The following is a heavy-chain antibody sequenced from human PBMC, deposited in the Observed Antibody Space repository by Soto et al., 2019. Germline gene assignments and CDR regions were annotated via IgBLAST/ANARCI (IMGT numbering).Heavy chain of an antibody. CDR3: ARAYDFWSGYLTQ. D-gene: IGHD3-3*01. CDR2: ISYDGSNK. CDR1: GFTFSSYA. J-gene: IGHJ4*02. Sequence: GGSLRLSCAASGFTFSSYAMHWVRQAPGKGLEWVAVISYDGSNKYYADSVKGRFTISRDNSKNTLYLQMNSLRAEDTAVYYCARAYDFWSGYLTQWGQGTLVTVSS. V-gene: IGHV3-30-3*01.